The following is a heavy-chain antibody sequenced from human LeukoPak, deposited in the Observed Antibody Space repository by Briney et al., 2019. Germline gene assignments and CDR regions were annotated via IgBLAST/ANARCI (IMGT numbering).Heavy chain of an antibody. CDR2: IRYDGSNK. V-gene: IGHV3-30*02. D-gene: IGHD3-22*01. CDR1: GFTFSTHG. CDR3: AKDQEYYYDSSPDY. Sequence: GGSLRLSCEASGFTFSTHGMHWVRQAPGKGLEWVAFIRYDGSNKYYADSVKGRFTISRDNSKNTLYLQMNSLRAEDTAVYYCAKDQEYYYDSSPDYWGQGTLVTVSS. J-gene: IGHJ4*02.